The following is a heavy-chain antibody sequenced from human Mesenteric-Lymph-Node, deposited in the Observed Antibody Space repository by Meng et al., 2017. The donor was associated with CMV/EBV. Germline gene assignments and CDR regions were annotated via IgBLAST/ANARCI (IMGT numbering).Heavy chain of an antibody. CDR2: IYWDDDK. Sequence: LRTSGVGVGWIRQPPGKALEWLEIIYWDDDKRDSPSLKSRLTNTKDTSKNQVVLTMTNMDPVDTATYYCAHRPSSRGYDEHQVFDYWGQGTLVTVSS. CDR1: LRTSGVG. D-gene: IGHD5-12*01. J-gene: IGHJ4*02. CDR3: AHRPSSRGYDEHQVFDY. V-gene: IGHV2-5*02.